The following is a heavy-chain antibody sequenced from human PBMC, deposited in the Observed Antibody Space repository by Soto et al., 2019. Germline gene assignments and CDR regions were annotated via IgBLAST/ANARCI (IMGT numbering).Heavy chain of an antibody. V-gene: IGHV1-18*04. CDR3: ARDQERTVIAAARFDP. J-gene: IGHJ5*02. D-gene: IGHD6-13*01. CDR1: GYTFTSYG. CDR2: ISAYNGNT. Sequence: ASVKVSCKASGYTFTSYGISWVRQAPGQGLEWMGWISAYNGNTNYAQKLQGRVTMTTDTSTSTAYMELRSLRSDDTAVYYCARDQERTVIAAARFDPWRQGTLVTVSS.